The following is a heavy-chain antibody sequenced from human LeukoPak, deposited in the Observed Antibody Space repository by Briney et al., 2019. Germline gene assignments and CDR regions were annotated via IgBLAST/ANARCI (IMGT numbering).Heavy chain of an antibody. CDR2: ITGCGEST. CDR1: GFTFSSYP. J-gene: IGHJ4*02. CDR3: ASSRVYGYHDY. V-gene: IGHV3-23*01. Sequence: PGGSLRLSCTASGFTFSSYPMYWVRQAPGKGLEWVSAITGCGESTYYAESMKGRFTLSRDNSKNTLYLQMNSLRAEDTAVYYCASSRVYGYHDYWGQGTLVTLSS. D-gene: IGHD5-18*01.